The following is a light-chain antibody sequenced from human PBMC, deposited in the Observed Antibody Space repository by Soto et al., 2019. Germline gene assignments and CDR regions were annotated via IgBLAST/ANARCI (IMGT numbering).Light chain of an antibody. V-gene: IGKV3-11*01. J-gene: IGKJ4*01. CDR1: QSVSRS. CDR2: DAS. Sequence: EIVLTQSPSTLSLSPGDRAVLSCRASQSVSRSLTWYQHKAGQAPRLLIYDASTRAPGLPRRFSGSGSGTDFTLTISSLEPEDFAVYYCQQRSNSFGGGTKVDIK. CDR3: QQRSNS.